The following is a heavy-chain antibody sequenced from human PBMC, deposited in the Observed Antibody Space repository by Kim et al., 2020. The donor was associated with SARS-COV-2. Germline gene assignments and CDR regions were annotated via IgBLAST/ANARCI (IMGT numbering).Heavy chain of an antibody. CDR3: ATLCGESSTSSKPWYYGMDV. CDR2: INHSGST. CDR1: GGSFSGYY. D-gene: IGHD2-2*01. J-gene: IGHJ6*02. V-gene: IGHV4-34*01. Sequence: SETLSLTCAVYGGSFSGYYWSWIRQPPGKGLEWIGEINHSGSTNYNPSLKSRVTISVDTSKNQFSLKLSSVTAADTAVYYCATLCGESSTSSKPWYYGMDVWGQGTTVTVSS.